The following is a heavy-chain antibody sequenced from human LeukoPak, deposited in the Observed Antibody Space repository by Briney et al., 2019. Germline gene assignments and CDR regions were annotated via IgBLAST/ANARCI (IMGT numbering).Heavy chain of an antibody. CDR1: GFTFSSNE. J-gene: IGHJ4*02. V-gene: IGHV3-48*03. D-gene: IGHD2-21*02. CDR3: TRHEDLAYCGGDCFSTHS. Sequence: GGTLRLSCAGSGFTFSSNERNWVRQAPGKGREWVSYISSSGSTIYYADSVKGRFTISRDNAKNSLYLQMNSLKTEDTAVYYCTRHEDLAYCGGDCFSTHSWGQGTLVTVSS. CDR2: ISSSGSTI.